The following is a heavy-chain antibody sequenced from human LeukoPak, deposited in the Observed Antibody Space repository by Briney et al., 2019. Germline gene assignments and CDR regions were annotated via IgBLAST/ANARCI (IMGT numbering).Heavy chain of an antibody. D-gene: IGHD2-2*02. CDR1: GFTFSSYG. CDR3: AKVEVPAAIHP. J-gene: IGHJ5*02. V-gene: IGHV3-30*18. CDR2: ISYDGSNK. Sequence: PGGSLRLTCAASGFTFSSYGMHWVRQAPGKGLEWVAVISYDGSNKYYADSVKGRFTISRDNSKNTLYLQMNSLRAEDTAVYYCAKVEVPAAIHPWGQGTLVTVSS.